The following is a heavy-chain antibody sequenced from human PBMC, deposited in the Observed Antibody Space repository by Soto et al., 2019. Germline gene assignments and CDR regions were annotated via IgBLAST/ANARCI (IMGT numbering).Heavy chain of an antibody. J-gene: IGHJ6*02. CDR2: IIPISGTA. D-gene: IGHD2-2*01. Sequence: QVQLVQSGAEVKKPGSSVKVSCKASGGTFSSYAISWVRQAPGQGLEWMGGIIPISGTANYAQKFQGRVTITADEPTSTAYMELSSLRSEDTAAYYCARSQGSSTSLEIYYYYYYGMDVWGQGTTVTVSS. CDR3: ARSQGSSTSLEIYYYYYYGMDV. CDR1: GGTFSSYA. V-gene: IGHV1-69*01.